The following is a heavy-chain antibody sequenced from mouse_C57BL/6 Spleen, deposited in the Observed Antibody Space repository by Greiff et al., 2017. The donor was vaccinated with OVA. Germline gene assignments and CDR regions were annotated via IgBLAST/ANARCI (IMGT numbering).Heavy chain of an antibody. V-gene: IGHV1-69*01. CDR3: ARWLDGYFDV. CDR1: GYTFTSYW. J-gene: IGHJ1*03. CDR2: IDPSDSYT. Sequence: QVQLQQPGAELVMPGASVKLSCKASGYTFTSYWMHWVKQRPGQGLEWIGEIDPSDSYTNYNQKFKGKSTLTVDKSSSTAYMQLSSLTSEDSAVYYCARWLDGYFDVWGTGTTVTVSS. D-gene: IGHD3-1*01.